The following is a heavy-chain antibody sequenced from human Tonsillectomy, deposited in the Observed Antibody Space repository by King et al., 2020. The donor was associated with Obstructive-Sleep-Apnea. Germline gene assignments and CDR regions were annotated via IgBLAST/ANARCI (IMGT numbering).Heavy chain of an antibody. CDR1: GYSFTSYD. Sequence: VQLVQSGAAVTKPGASVKVSCKTSGYSFTSYDINWVRQATGQGLEWMGWMNPYSGNTGYAEKFQDRVTMTRNNSITTAYMELSNVTSDDTAVYYCARLSGQQLVLRYPTLGWFDPWGQGTLVTVSS. CDR2: MNPYSGNT. D-gene: IGHD6-13*01. J-gene: IGHJ5*02. V-gene: IGHV1-8*01. CDR3: ARLSGQQLVLRYPTLGWFDP.